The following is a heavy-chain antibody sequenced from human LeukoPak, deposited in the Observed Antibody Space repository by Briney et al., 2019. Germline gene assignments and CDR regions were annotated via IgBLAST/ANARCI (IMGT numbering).Heavy chain of an antibody. CDR3: ARAEGRYSYGLWYYYYMDV. Sequence: PSETLSLTCTVSGGSISSYYWSWIRQPPGKGLEWIGYIYYSGSTNYNPSLKSRVTISVDTFKDQFSLKLSSVTAADTAVYYCARAEGRYSYGLWYYYYMDVWGKGTTVTVSS. V-gene: IGHV4-59*01. J-gene: IGHJ6*03. CDR1: GGSISSYY. CDR2: IYYSGST. D-gene: IGHD5-18*01.